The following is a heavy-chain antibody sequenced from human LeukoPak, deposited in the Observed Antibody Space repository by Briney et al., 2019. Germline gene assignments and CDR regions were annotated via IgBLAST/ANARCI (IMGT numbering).Heavy chain of an antibody. Sequence: GRSLRLSCAASGFTFRNHGMHWVRQAPGKGLEWVAVIWYDGSDQYYADSVKGRFTISRDNYKNTLSLQMNSLRVDDTAVYYCARDIASRRIDHWGQGTPVTVSS. CDR3: ARDIASRRIDH. CDR2: IWYDGSDQ. V-gene: IGHV3-33*01. J-gene: IGHJ4*02. D-gene: IGHD6-6*01. CDR1: GFTFRNHG.